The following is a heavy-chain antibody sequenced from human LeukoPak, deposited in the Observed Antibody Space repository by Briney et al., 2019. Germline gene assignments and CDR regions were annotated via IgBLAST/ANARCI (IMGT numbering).Heavy chain of an antibody. CDR2: IYSGGST. V-gene: IGHV3-66*02. J-gene: IGHJ4*02. Sequence: GGSLRLSCAASGFTVSSNYMSWVRQAPGKGLECVSVIYSGGSTYYADSVKGRFTISRDNSKNTLYLQMNRLRAEDTAVYYCARDGDYYDSSGYGLFDYWGQGTLVTVSS. CDR3: ARDGDYYDSSGYGLFDY. D-gene: IGHD3-22*01. CDR1: GFTVSSNY.